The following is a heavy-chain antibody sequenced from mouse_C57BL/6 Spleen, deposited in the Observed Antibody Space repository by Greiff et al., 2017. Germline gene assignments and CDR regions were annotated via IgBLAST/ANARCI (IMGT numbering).Heavy chain of an antibody. CDR2: IDPETGGT. CDR3: TKEVSYYSNYDYFDY. J-gene: IGHJ2*01. CDR1: GYTFTDYE. V-gene: IGHV1-15*01. D-gene: IGHD2-5*01. Sequence: VQLQQSGAELVRPGASVTLSCKASGYTFTDYEMHWVKQTPVHGLEWIGAIDPETGGTAYNQKFKGKAILTADKSSSTAYMELRSLTSEDSAVYYCTKEVSYYSNYDYFDYWGQGTTRTVSS.